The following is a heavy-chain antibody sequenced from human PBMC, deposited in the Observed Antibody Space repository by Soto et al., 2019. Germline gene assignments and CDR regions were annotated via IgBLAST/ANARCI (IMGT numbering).Heavy chain of an antibody. CDR1: GDTFSGYP. CDR3: ARDGGFGELKY. CDR2: IIPVFGTT. J-gene: IGHJ4*02. Sequence: QVQLVQSGAELKKPGSSVKVSCKASGDTFSGYPINWVRQAPGEGHEWMGRIIPVFGTTNDAQRFEGRVTFTADESTNTAYMELRGLLSEDTAVYYCARDGGFGELKYWGPGTLVTVSS. D-gene: IGHD3-10*01. V-gene: IGHV1-69*18.